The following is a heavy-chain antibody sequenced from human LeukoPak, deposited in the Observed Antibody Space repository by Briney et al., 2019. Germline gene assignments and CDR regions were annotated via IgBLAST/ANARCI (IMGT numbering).Heavy chain of an antibody. CDR1: GGTFSSYA. CDR3: ARVNCSSTSCYFAFDI. J-gene: IGHJ3*02. Sequence: GASVKVSCKASGGTFSSYAISWVRQAPGQGLEWMGGIIPIFGTANYAQKFQGRVTITADESTSTAYMELSSLRSEDTAVYYCARVNCSSTSCYFAFDIWGQGTMVTVSS. V-gene: IGHV1-69*13. D-gene: IGHD2-2*01. CDR2: IIPIFGTA.